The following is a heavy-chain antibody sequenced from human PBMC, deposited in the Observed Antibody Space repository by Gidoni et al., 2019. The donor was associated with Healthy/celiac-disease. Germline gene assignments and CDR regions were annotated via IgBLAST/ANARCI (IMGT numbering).Heavy chain of an antibody. V-gene: IGHV3-72*01. CDR3: ARASSIAARLVDY. D-gene: IGHD6-6*01. J-gene: IGHJ4*02. CDR1: GFTFRDHY. Sequence: EVQLVASGGGLVQPGGSLRLSCAASGFTFRDHYMDWVRQAPGKGLEWVGRTRNKANSYTTEYAASVKGRFTISRDDSKNSLYLQMNSLKTEDTAVYYCARASSIAARLVDYWGQGTLVTVSS. CDR2: TRNKANSYTT.